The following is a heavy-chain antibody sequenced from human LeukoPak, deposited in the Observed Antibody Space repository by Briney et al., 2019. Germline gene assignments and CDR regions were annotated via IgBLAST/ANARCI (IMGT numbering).Heavy chain of an antibody. CDR2: IKQDGSEK. D-gene: IGHD3-22*01. CDR1: GFTFSDYY. V-gene: IGHV3-7*01. Sequence: GGSLRLSCAASGFTFSDYYMSWIRQAPGKGLEWVANIKQDGSEKYYVDSVKGRFTISRDNAKNSLYLQMNSLRAEDTAVYYCATVDYYDSSGYYPPFDYWGQGTLVTVSS. J-gene: IGHJ4*02. CDR3: ATVDYYDSSGYYPPFDY.